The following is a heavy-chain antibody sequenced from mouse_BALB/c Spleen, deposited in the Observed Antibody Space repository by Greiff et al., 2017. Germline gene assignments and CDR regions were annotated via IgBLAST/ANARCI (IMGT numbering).Heavy chain of an antibody. D-gene: IGHD2-4*01. CDR2: ILPGSGST. V-gene: IGHV1-9*01. J-gene: IGHJ4*01. CDR1: GYTFSSYW. CDR3: AREGLRRRNYAMDY. Sequence: VQLQQSGAELMKPGASVKISCKATGYTFSSYWIEWVKQRPGHGLEWIGEILPGSGSTNYNEKFKGKATFTADTSSNTAYMQLSSLTSEDSAVYYCAREGLRRRNYAMDYWGQGTSVTVSS.